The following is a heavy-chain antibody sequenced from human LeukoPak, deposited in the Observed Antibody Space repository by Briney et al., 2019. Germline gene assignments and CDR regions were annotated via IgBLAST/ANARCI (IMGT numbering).Heavy chain of an antibody. CDR3: ARGAGLR. D-gene: IGHD2-15*01. Sequence: PGGSLRLSCAASGFTFDDYAMHWVRQAPGKGLEWVSGISWNSGSIGYADSVKGRFTISRDNAKNTLYLQMNSLRAEDTAVYYCARGAGLRWGQGTLVTVSS. CDR2: ISWNSGSI. J-gene: IGHJ4*02. CDR1: GFTFDDYA. V-gene: IGHV3-9*01.